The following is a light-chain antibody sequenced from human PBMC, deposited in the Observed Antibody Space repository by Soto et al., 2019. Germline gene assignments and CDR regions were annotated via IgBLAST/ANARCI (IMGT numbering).Light chain of an antibody. CDR3: QQRDIWPWT. CDR1: QSVNRY. Sequence: EIVLTQSPATLSSFPGDRVTLSCRASQSVNRYLVWYQQKPGQAPRLLMYDASKRATGIPARFSGSGSGTDFTLTISSLEPEDFAVYYCQQRDIWPWTVGQGTKGDIK. CDR2: DAS. V-gene: IGKV3-11*01. J-gene: IGKJ1*01.